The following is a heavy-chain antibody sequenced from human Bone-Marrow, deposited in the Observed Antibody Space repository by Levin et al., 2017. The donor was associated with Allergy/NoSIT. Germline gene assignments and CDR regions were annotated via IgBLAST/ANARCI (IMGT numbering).Heavy chain of an antibody. Sequence: PGGSLRLSCEASGFTFSAHGMHWVRQAPGKGLEWVAFSFFDGSQENYLDSVKGRFIISRDNSKNTLFLQMNSLRAEDTAVYFCARVGDNSCFDYWGQGSLVIVSS. V-gene: IGHV3-33*01. J-gene: IGHJ4*02. CDR2: SFFDGSQE. CDR1: GFTFSAHG. D-gene: IGHD3-16*01. CDR3: ARVGDNSCFDY.